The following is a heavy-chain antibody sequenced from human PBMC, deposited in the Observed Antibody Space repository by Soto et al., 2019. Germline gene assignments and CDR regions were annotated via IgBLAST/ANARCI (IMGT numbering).Heavy chain of an antibody. D-gene: IGHD6-13*01. V-gene: IGHV3-23*01. Sequence: DVQLLESGGGLVQPGGSLRLSCAASGFTFSTYAMNWVRQAPGKGLEWVSTISGSGGSTYYADSVKGRFIVSRDNSKNTVYLQMNSLRTEDTAVYYCATREGSSWTRFEYWGQGTLVTVSS. CDR2: ISGSGGST. CDR3: ATREGSSWTRFEY. J-gene: IGHJ4*02. CDR1: GFTFSTYA.